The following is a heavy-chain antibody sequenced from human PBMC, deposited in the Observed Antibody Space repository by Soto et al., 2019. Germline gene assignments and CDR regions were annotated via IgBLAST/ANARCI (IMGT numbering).Heavy chain of an antibody. CDR2: INHSGST. J-gene: IGHJ6*03. V-gene: IGHV4-34*01. D-gene: IGHD6-13*01. Sequence: SETLSLTCAVYGGSFSGYYWSWIRQPPGKGLEWIGEINHSGSTNYNPSLKSRVTISVDTSKNQFSLKLSSVTAADTAVYYCARGYIREGLYYYYYYYMDVWGKGTTVTVSS. CDR3: ARGYIREGLYYYYYYYMDV. CDR1: GGSFSGYY.